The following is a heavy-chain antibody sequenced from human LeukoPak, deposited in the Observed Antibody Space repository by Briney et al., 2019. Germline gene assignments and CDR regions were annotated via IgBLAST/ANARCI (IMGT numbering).Heavy chain of an antibody. V-gene: IGHV3-30-3*01. J-gene: IGHJ6*02. CDR1: GFTFSSYA. CDR2: ISYDGSNK. CDR3: EAAGTVPGDYYYGMDV. D-gene: IGHD6-13*01. Sequence: GGSLRPSCAASGFTFSSYAMSWVRQAPGKGLEWVAVISYDGSNKYYADSVKGRFTISRDNSKNTLYLQMNSLRTEDTAVYYCEAAGTVPGDYYYGMDVWGQGTTVTVSS.